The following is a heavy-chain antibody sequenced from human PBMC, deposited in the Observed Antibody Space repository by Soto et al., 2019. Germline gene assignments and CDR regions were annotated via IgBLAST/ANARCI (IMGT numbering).Heavy chain of an antibody. D-gene: IGHD2-8*02. Sequence: QLQLQQWGAGLLKPSETLSLTCAVYGGSFSGYYCTWIRQPPGTGLEWIGEITHSGSTNYNPSLKSRVTISVDTSKNLFSLKLTSVTAADTAVYYCARDKITGLFDYWGQGTLVTVSS. CDR1: GGSFSGYY. J-gene: IGHJ4*02. V-gene: IGHV4-34*01. CDR2: ITHSGST. CDR3: ARDKITGLFDY.